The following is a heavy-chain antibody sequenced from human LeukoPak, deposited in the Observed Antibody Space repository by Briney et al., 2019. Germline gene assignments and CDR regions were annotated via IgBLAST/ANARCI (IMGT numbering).Heavy chain of an antibody. Sequence: ASVKVSCKASGYTFTSYGISWVRQAPGQGLEWTGWISAYNGNTNYAQKLQGRVTMTTDTSTSTAYMELRSLRSDDTAVYYCARDKGPTVTIQIDYWGQGTLVTVSS. CDR2: ISAYNGNT. V-gene: IGHV1-18*01. D-gene: IGHD4-17*01. CDR1: GYTFTSYG. CDR3: ARDKGPTVTIQIDY. J-gene: IGHJ4*02.